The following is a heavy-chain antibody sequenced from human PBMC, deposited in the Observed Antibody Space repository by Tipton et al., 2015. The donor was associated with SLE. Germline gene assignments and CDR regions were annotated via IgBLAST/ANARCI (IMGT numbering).Heavy chain of an antibody. V-gene: IGHV4-39*01. J-gene: IGHJ4*02. D-gene: IGHD6-19*01. Sequence: TLSLTCTVSGGSISSSSYYWGWIRQPPGKGLEWIGSIYYSGSTYYNPSLKSRVTISVDTSKNQFSLKLSSVTAADTAVYYCARSGGQWLVLVFDYWGQGTLVTVSS. CDR3: ARSGGQWLVLVFDY. CDR1: GGSISSSSYY. CDR2: IYYSGST.